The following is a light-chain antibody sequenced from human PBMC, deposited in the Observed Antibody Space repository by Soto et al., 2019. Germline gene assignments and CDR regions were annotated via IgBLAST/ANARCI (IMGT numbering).Light chain of an antibody. CDR3: QQYYSFPLT. V-gene: IGKV1-6*01. Sequence: AIQMTQSPSSLSASVGDRVTITCRASQDISNDLGWYQQKPGKAPKLLIYAASTLQSGVPSRFSGSGSGTDFTLTISCLQSEDFATYYCQQYYSFPLTFGGGTKVDI. CDR1: QDISND. CDR2: AAS. J-gene: IGKJ4*01.